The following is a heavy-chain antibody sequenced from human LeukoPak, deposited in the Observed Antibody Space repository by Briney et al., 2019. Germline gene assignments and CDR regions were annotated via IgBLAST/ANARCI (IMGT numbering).Heavy chain of an antibody. CDR2: INHSGST. Sequence: SETLSLTCAVYGGSFSGYYWSWIRQPPGKGLEWIGEINHSGSTNYNPSLKSRLTISGDSSKNQFSLKLRSVTAADTVIYYCARVYSSGWYHWFDPWGQGTLVTVSS. J-gene: IGHJ5*02. CDR3: ARVYSSGWYHWFDP. D-gene: IGHD6-19*01. CDR1: GGSFSGYY. V-gene: IGHV4-34*01.